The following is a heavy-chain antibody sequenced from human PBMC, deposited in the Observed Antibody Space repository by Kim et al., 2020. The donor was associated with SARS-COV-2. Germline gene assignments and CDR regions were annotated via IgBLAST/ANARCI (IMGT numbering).Heavy chain of an antibody. D-gene: IGHD3-10*01. J-gene: IGHJ4*02. CDR1: GFTFDDYA. CDR3: AKDIRGSGSGSYPDY. CDR2: ISWNSGSI. Sequence: GGSLRLSCAASGFTFDDYAMHWVRQAPGKGLEWVSGISWNSGSIGYADSVKGRFTISRDNAKNSLYLQMNSLRAEDTALYYCAKDIRGSGSGSYPDYWGQGTLVTVSS. V-gene: IGHV3-9*01.